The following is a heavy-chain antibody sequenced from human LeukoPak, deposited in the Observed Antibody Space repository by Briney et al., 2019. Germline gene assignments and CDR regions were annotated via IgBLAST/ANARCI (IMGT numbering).Heavy chain of an antibody. V-gene: IGHV4-30-4*01. CDR3: AREAIEYYGPGSYYAY. J-gene: IGHJ4*02. Sequence: SETLSLTCTVSGGSISSGDSYRSWIRQPPGKGLEWIGYIYYSGSTYSNPSLKSRVAISVDTSKNNFSLNLTSVTAADTAVYYCAREAIEYYGPGSYYAYWGQGILVTVSS. CDR2: IYYSGST. CDR1: GGSISSGDSY. D-gene: IGHD3-10*01.